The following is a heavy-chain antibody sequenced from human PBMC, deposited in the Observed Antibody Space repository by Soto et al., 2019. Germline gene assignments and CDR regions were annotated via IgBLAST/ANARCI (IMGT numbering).Heavy chain of an antibody. V-gene: IGHV4-59*01. D-gene: IGHD6-19*01. CDR2: VYYTGST. CDR1: GGSMSGSY. Sequence: SETLSLTCSVSGGSMSGSYWSWIRQSPGKGLEWLGYVYYTGSTNCSPSLRSRVSISVDTSKNEFSLRLSSVTAADTAVYFCARSVAVPGAHIDYWGQGTQVTVSS. J-gene: IGHJ4*02. CDR3: ARSVAVPGAHIDY.